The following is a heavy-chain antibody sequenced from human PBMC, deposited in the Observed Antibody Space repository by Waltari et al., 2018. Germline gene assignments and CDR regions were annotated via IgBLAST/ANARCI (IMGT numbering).Heavy chain of an antibody. CDR3: TRNPGY. Sequence: EVQLVNSGGGLVKPGGSLRLSCAASDFFTDYWLDWVRQAPGKGLVWVSRMKTDGTSITYADSVKGRFTISRDSAKNTYYLQMNSLRAEDTAVYYCTRNPGYWGQGTLVTVSS. J-gene: IGHJ4*02. CDR1: DFFTDYW. CDR2: MKTDGTSI. V-gene: IGHV3-74*03.